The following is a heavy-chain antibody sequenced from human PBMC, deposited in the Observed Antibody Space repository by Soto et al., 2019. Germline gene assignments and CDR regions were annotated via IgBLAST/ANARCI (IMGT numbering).Heavy chain of an antibody. CDR2: IYYSGST. CDR3: ARGTYYDFWSGYYNGGYNWFDP. J-gene: IGHJ5*02. CDR1: GGSISSYY. D-gene: IGHD3-3*01. V-gene: IGHV4-59*01. Sequence: KASETLSLTCTVSGGSISSYYWSWIRQPPGKGLEWIGYIYYSGSTNYNPSLKSRVTISVDTSKNQFSLKLSSVTAADTAVYYCARGTYYDFWSGYYNGGYNWFDPWGQGTLVTVS.